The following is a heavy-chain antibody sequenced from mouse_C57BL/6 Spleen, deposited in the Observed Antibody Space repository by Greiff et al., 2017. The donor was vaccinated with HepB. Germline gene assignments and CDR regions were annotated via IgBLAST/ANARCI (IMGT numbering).Heavy chain of an antibody. J-gene: IGHJ2*01. D-gene: IGHD1-1*01. CDR2: IYPRSGNT. Sequence: QVQLQQSGAELARPGASVKLSCKASGYTFTSYGISWVKQRTGQGLEWIGEIYPRSGNTYYNEKFKGKATLTADKSSSTEYMELRSLTSEDSTVYFCARTGLTTVVAREYYFDYWGQGTTLTVSS. CDR3: ARTGLTTVVAREYYFDY. CDR1: GYTFTSYG. V-gene: IGHV1-81*01.